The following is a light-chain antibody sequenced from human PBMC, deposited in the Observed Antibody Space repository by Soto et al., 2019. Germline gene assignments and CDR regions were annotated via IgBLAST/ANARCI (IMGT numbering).Light chain of an antibody. J-gene: IGKJ1*01. CDR2: GAS. V-gene: IGKV3-20*01. CDR1: QTIRSGS. CDR3: QQYGTSPWT. Sequence: ETGLTQSPGTLYLSPGERATLSCRASQTIRSGSLAWFQQKPGQAPRLLIYGASNRANDIPDRLSGSASGTDFTLTITRLEPEDFEMYYCQQYGTSPWTFGQETNVEIK.